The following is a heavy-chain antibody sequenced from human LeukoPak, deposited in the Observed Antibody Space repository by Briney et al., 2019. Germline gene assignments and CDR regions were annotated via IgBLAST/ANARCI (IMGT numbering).Heavy chain of an antibody. CDR2: IYSGGST. CDR1: GFTVSSNY. V-gene: IGHV3-66*01. CDR3: ASSPKVVVIDY. J-gene: IGHJ4*02. Sequence: GRSLRLSCAASGFTVSSNYMSWVRQAPGKGLEWVSVIYSGGSTYYADSVKGRFTISRDNSKNTLYLQMNSLRAEDTAVYYCASSPKVVVIDYWGQGTLVTVSS. D-gene: IGHD3-22*01.